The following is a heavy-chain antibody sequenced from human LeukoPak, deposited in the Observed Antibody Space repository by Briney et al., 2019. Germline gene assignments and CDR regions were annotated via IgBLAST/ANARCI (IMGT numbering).Heavy chain of an antibody. V-gene: IGHV4-59*12. CDR2: IYYSGST. Sequence: SETLSLTCTVSGGSISSYYWSWIRQPPGKGLEWIGYIYYSGSTNYNPSLKSRVTISVDTSKNQFSLKLSSVTAADTAVYYCARANGGDWFDPWGQGTLVTVSS. CDR1: GGSISSYY. J-gene: IGHJ5*02. D-gene: IGHD7-27*01. CDR3: ARANGGDWFDP.